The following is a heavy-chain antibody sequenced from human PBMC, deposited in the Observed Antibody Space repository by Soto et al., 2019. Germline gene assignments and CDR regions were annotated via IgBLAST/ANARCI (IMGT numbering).Heavy chain of an antibody. Sequence: QVQLQESGPGLVKPSETLSLTCTVSGGSISSGGSYWSWIRQHPGKGLEWIGYIFKSGSTYYNPSLKSRVTVSVDTSQNQFSLRLSSVTAADTAVYYCARGVGHSAKVGYWGQGTLVTVSS. V-gene: IGHV4-31*03. D-gene: IGHD3-3*01. CDR1: GGSISSGGSY. CDR2: IFKSGST. J-gene: IGHJ4*02. CDR3: ARGVGHSAKVGY.